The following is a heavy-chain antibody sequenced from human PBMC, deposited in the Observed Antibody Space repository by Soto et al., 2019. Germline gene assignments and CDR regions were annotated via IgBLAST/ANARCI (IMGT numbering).Heavy chain of an antibody. D-gene: IGHD3-22*01. CDR3: EKEGRRGYYHAFDI. V-gene: IGHV3-23*01. CDR2: ISGSGGST. CDR1: GFTFSRYA. Sequence: XRSLRLSCSASGFTFSRYAMSWARQAPGKGLEWVSAISGSGGSTYYADSVKGRFTISRDNSKNTLYLQMSSLRAEDTAVYYCEKEGRRGYYHAFDIWGKGTMVTVSS. J-gene: IGHJ3*02.